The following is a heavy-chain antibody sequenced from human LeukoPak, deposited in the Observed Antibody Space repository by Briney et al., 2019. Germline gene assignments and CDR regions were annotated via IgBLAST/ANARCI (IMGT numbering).Heavy chain of an antibody. CDR2: FYSGVRT. CDR3: TREVASEVTPTDWYFDL. CDR1: GFAVSSNY. V-gene: IGHV3-66*01. Sequence: SGGSLRLSCEASGFAVSSNYMSWDRQAPGKGLEWVSTFYSGVRTFYSDAVKGRFTIDRDPSKNSLFLQMKSLRAEDTAVYFCTREVASEVTPTDWYFDLWGRGTLVTVSS. J-gene: IGHJ2*01. D-gene: IGHD4-23*01.